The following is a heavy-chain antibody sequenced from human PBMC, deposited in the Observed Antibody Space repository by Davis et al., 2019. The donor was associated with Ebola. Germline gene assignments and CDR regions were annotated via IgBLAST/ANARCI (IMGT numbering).Heavy chain of an antibody. CDR1: GGSISSGGYS. V-gene: IGHV4-30-2*01. D-gene: IGHD4-17*01. CDR2: IYHSGST. Sequence: MPSETLSLTCAVSGGSISSGGYSWSWIRQPPGKGLEWIGYIYHSGSTYYNPSLKSRVTMSVDTSKNQFSLKLSSVTAADTAVYYCARGNYGDYIVLYYYNMDVWGQGTTVTVSS. J-gene: IGHJ6*02. CDR3: ARGNYGDYIVLYYYNMDV.